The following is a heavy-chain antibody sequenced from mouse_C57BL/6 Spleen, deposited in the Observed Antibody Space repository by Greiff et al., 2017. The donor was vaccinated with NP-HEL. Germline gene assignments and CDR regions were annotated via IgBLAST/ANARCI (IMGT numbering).Heavy chain of an antibody. J-gene: IGHJ2*01. CDR3: AREEAGLDY. CDR2: INYDGSST. V-gene: IGHV5-16*01. Sequence: DVKLVESEGGLVQPGSSMKLSCTASGFTFSDYYMAWVRQVPEKGLEWVANINYDGSSTYYLDSLKSRFIISRDNAKNILYLQMSSLKSEDTATYYCAREEAGLDYWGQGTTLTVSS. CDR1: GFTFSDYY. D-gene: IGHD3-2*02.